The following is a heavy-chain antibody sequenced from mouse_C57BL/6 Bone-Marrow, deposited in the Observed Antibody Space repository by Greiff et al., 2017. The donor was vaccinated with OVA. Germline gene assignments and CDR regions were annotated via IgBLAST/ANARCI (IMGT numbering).Heavy chain of an antibody. CDR1: GYTFTDYY. D-gene: IGHD2-5*01. CDR3: ARHYWYSNYWYFDV. V-gene: IGHV1-19*01. CDR2: INPYNGGT. J-gene: IGHJ1*03. Sequence: EVQLQQSGPVLVKPGASVKMSCKASGYTFTDYYMNWVKQSHGKSLEWIGVINPYNGGTSYNQKFKGKATLTVDKSSSTAYMQLNSLTSEDSAVDYYARHYWYSNYWYFDVWGTGTTVTVSS.